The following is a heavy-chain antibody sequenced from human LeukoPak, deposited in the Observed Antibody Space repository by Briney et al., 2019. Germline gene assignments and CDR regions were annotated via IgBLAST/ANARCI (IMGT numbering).Heavy chain of an antibody. CDR2: IYRDGST. J-gene: IGHJ4*02. CDR3: ARDRGYSGYDREAYFDY. CDR1: GFTVSSNY. Sequence: GGYLRLSCAASGFTVSSNYMSWVRQAPGKGLEWVSVIYRDGSTFYADSVKGRFTLSRDNSKNTLYLQMNSLRADDTAVYYCARDRGYSGYDREAYFDYWGQGTLVTVSS. V-gene: IGHV3-53*01. D-gene: IGHD5-12*01.